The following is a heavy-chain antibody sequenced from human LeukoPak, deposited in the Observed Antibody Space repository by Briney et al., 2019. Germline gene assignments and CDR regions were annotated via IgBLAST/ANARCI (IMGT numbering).Heavy chain of an antibody. CDR2: INPSGGSR. J-gene: IGHJ4*02. D-gene: IGHD5-18*01. V-gene: IGHV1-46*01. CDR1: GYTFTSYY. Sequence: GASVKVSCKGSGYTFTSYYMHWVRQARGQGLEGMGIINPSGGSRSYAQKFQGRVSMTRDTSTSTVYMELSSLRSEDTALYYCARAAFTAMAPGIDYWGQGTLVTVSS. CDR3: ARAAFTAMAPGIDY.